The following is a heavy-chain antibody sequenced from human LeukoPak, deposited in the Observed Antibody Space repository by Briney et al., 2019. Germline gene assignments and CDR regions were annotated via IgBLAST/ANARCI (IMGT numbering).Heavy chain of an antibody. Sequence: PGRSPRLSCAASGFTFSDYYMSWIRQAPGKGLEWVSYISSSSSYTNYADSVKGRFTISRDNAKNSLYLQMNSLRAEDTAVYYCARGRSTSWMSSMGYWGQGTLVTVSS. D-gene: IGHD2-2*01. CDR3: ARGRSTSWMSSMGY. V-gene: IGHV3-11*06. CDR2: ISSSSSYT. CDR1: GFTFSDYY. J-gene: IGHJ4*02.